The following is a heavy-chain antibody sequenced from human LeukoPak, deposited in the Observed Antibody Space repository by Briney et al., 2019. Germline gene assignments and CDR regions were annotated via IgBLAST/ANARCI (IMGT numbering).Heavy chain of an antibody. CDR1: GITLSNYG. J-gene: IGHJ4*02. Sequence: PGGSLTLSCAVSGITLSNYGMTWVRQAPGKGLEWVAGISGSGGSTNYADSVKGRFTISRDNPKNTLYLQMNSLRAEDMAVYFCAKRGVVIRVILVGFHKEAYYFDSWGQGALVTVSS. D-gene: IGHD3-22*01. V-gene: IGHV3-23*01. CDR2: ISGSGGST. CDR3: AKRGVVIRVILVGFHKEAYYFDS.